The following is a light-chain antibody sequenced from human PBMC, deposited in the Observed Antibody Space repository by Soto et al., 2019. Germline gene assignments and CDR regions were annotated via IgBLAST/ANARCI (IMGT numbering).Light chain of an antibody. CDR3: QQYGGSPRT. Sequence: VLSQSPGTLSLCPGERATLSCRASQSVSSSYLAWYQQKPGQAPRLLIYGASSRATGIPDRFSGSGSGTDFTLTISRLEPEDFAVYYCQQYGGSPRTFGQGTKVDIK. J-gene: IGKJ1*01. V-gene: IGKV3-20*01. CDR2: GAS. CDR1: QSVSSSY.